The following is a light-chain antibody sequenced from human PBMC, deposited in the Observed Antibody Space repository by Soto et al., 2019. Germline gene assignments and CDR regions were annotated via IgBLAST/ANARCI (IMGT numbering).Light chain of an antibody. CDR2: GAS. J-gene: IGKJ1*01. CDR1: QGIGDT. CDR3: QRYGSSPPWT. V-gene: IGKV3-20*01. Sequence: EVVMRQSPATLSVSPGEGATLSCRASQGIGDTLAWYQHKPGQAPRLLIYGASSRATGIPDRFSGSGSGTDFTLTISRLEPEDFAVYYCQRYGSSPPWTFGQGTKVDIK.